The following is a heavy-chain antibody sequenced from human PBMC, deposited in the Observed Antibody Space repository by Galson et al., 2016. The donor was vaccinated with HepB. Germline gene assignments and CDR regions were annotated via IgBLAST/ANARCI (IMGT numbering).Heavy chain of an antibody. CDR3: ARGSAGGPVEWAYLHFNF. Sequence: SLRLSCAASGFTFSDHYMSWIRQAPGKGLEWISYISRSSSYIIYADSVKGRFTIPRDDAKNSLYLQMNSLRDADAAVYYCARGSAGGPVEWAYLHFNFWGQGILVTVAS. CDR2: ISRSSSYI. D-gene: IGHD3-3*01. J-gene: IGHJ4*02. CDR1: GFTFSDHY. V-gene: IGHV3-11*05.